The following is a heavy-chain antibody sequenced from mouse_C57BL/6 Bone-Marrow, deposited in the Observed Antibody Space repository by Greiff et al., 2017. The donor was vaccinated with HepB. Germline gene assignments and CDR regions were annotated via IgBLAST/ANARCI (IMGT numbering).Heavy chain of an antibody. Sequence: VQLQESGTELVKPGASVKLSCKASGYTFTSYWLHWVKQRPGQGLEWIGNINPSNGGTNYNEKFKSKATLTVDKSSSTAYMQLSSLTSEDSAVYYCARWGTTLGDWFAYWGQGTLVTVSA. D-gene: IGHD1-1*01. V-gene: IGHV1-53*01. J-gene: IGHJ3*01. CDR1: GYTFTSYW. CDR2: INPSNGGT. CDR3: ARWGTTLGDWFAY.